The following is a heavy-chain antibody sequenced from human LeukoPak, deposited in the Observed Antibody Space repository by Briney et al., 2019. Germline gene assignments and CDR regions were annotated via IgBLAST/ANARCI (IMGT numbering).Heavy chain of an antibody. CDR1: GGSISSGDLY. CDR2: VHYSGNT. J-gene: IGHJ4*02. CDR3: ARRTYSSSWYFDY. V-gene: IGHV4-39*01. Sequence: SETLSLTCTVSGGSISSGDLYWGWIRQPPGKGLEWIGSVHYSGNTYYNPSLKSRVTIYVDTSKNQFSLKLSPVTAADTAVYYCARRTYSSSWYFDYWGQGTLVTVSS. D-gene: IGHD6-13*01.